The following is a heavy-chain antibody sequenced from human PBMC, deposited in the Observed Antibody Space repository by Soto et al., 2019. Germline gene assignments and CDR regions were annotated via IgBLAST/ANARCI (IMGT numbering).Heavy chain of an antibody. D-gene: IGHD1-26*01. V-gene: IGHV3-11*01. J-gene: IGHJ6*02. CDR1: GFTFSDYY. CDR2: ISSSGSTI. CDR3: AREMGYSGSYGALDYYGMDV. Sequence: GGSLRLSCAASGFTFSDYYMSWIRQAPGKGLEWVSYISSSGSTIYYADSVKGRFTISRDNAKNSLYLQMNSLRAEDTAVHYCAREMGYSGSYGALDYYGMDVWGQGTTVTVSS.